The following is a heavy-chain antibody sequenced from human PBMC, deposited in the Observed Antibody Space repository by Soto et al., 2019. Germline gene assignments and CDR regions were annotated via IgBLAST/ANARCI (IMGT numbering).Heavy chain of an antibody. Sequence: QVQLVESGGGVVQPGRSLRLSCAASGFTFSSYGMHWVRQAPGKGLEWVEVISYDGSNKYDAESVKGRFTISRDNSKNTRYLQINGLRAEDTAVYYCAKDRAPFSNYSGSGTADGIDVWGQGTTVTVSS. CDR3: AKDRAPFSNYSGSGTADGIDV. CDR1: GFTFSSYG. V-gene: IGHV3-30*18. D-gene: IGHD3-10*01. CDR2: ISYDGSNK. J-gene: IGHJ6*02.